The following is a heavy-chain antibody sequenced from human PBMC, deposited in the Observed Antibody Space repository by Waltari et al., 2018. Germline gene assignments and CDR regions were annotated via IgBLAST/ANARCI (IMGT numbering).Heavy chain of an antibody. V-gene: IGHV4-34*01. CDR1: GGSFSGYY. D-gene: IGHD3-3*01. J-gene: IGHJ5*02. Sequence: QVQLQQWGAGLLKPSETLSLTCAVYGGSFSGYYWSWIRQPPGKGLEWIGEINHSGSTNYNPSLKSRVTISVDTSKNQVSRKLSSVTAADTAVYYCARGLVLRCLASRPHWFDPWGQGTLVTVSS. CDR2: INHSGST. CDR3: ARGLVLRCLASRPHWFDP.